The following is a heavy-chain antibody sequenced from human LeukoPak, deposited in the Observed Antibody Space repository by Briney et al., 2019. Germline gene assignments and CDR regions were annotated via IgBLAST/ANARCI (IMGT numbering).Heavy chain of an antibody. V-gene: IGHV5-51*01. Sequence: GECWQFSGKSSVDSFTSYWIGWVRQLPGKRLEWMGISYTGESDTRYSQSFQGQVTNSADKSISTAYLQWSSLKASDTAMYYCARHAPFTNDYQGQGTLVTASS. J-gene: IGHJ4*02. CDR2: SYTGESDT. CDR3: ARHAPFTNDY. D-gene: IGHD2-2*01. CDR1: VDSFTSYW.